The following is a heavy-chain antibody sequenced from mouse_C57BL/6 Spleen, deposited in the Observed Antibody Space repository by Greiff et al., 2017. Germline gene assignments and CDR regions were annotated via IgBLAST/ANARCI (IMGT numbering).Heavy chain of an antibody. Sequence: VHVKQSGAELVRPGASVKLSCTASGFNIKDYYMHWVKQRPEQGLEWIGRIDPEDGDTEYAPKFQGKATMTADTSSNTAYLQLSSLTSEDTAVYYCTRGSYYYGSSYDAMDYWGQGTSVTVSS. CDR1: GFNIKDYY. D-gene: IGHD1-1*01. J-gene: IGHJ4*01. V-gene: IGHV14-1*01. CDR2: IDPEDGDT. CDR3: TRGSYYYGSSYDAMDY.